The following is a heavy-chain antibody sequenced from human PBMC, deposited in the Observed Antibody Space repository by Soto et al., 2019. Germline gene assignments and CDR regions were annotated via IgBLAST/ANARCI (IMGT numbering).Heavy chain of an antibody. CDR1: GFTFSSYA. V-gene: IGHV3-23*01. Sequence: PGGSLRLSCAASGFTFSSYAMSWVRQAPGKGLEWVSAISGSGGSTYYADSVKGRFTISRDNSKNTLYLQMNSLRAEDTAVYYCAKDEVEAVYYYYYGMDVWGRGTTVTVSS. D-gene: IGHD1-26*01. J-gene: IGHJ6*02. CDR3: AKDEVEAVYYYYYGMDV. CDR2: ISGSGGST.